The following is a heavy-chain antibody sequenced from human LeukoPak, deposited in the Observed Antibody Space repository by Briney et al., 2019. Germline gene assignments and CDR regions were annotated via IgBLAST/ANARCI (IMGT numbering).Heavy chain of an antibody. CDR1: GYIFTSYY. Sequence: GASVKVSCKASGYIFTSYYMYWVRQAPGQGLEWMGIINPSGGSIRYAQKFQGRVTMTRDTSTSTVYMELRSLRSDDTAVYYCARGRELVVDAFDIWGQGTMVTVSS. D-gene: IGHD1-26*01. CDR3: ARGRELVVDAFDI. J-gene: IGHJ3*02. CDR2: INPSGGSI. V-gene: IGHV1-46*01.